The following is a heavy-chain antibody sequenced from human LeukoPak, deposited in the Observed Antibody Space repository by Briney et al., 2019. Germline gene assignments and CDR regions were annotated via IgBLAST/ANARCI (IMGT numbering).Heavy chain of an antibody. J-gene: IGHJ6*02. CDR1: GFTFTSYS. V-gene: IGHV3-23*01. CDR3: VHCGGDCYPCCGMDG. CDR2: ISGSGGST. Sequence: GGSLRLSCAASGFTFTSYSMNRVRQAPGKGLEWVSVISGSGGSTYYADSVKGRFTISRDNSKNTLYLQMNSLRAEDTAVYYCVHCGGDCYPCCGMDGWGQGTTVTVSS. D-gene: IGHD2-21*02.